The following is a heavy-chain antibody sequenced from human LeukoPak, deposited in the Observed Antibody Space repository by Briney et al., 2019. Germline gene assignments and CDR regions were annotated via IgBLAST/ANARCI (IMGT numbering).Heavy chain of an antibody. Sequence: GGSLRLSCTASGFSFRNTWMSWVRQAPGKGLEWVANMKKDETEIYYADSVKGRFTISRDNAKRSLYLQMNVLRAADTAVYYCATLNWDDGEVSGFDHWGRGIMVTVSS. J-gene: IGHJ5*02. CDR1: GFSFRNTW. CDR3: ATLNWDDGEVSGFDH. V-gene: IGHV3-7*01. CDR2: MKKDETEI. D-gene: IGHD1-26*01.